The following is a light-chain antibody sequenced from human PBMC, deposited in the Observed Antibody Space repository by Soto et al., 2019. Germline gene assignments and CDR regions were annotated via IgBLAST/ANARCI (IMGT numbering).Light chain of an antibody. Sequence: QSALTQPASVSGSPGQSITISCTRTSSDVGGYNYVSWYQQHPGKAPKLMIYEVSNRPSGVSNRFSGSKSGNTASLTISGLQAEDEADYYCSSYTSSRMVVFGGGTKLTVL. CDR3: SSYTSSRMVV. V-gene: IGLV2-14*01. CDR2: EVS. CDR1: SSDVGGYNY. J-gene: IGLJ2*01.